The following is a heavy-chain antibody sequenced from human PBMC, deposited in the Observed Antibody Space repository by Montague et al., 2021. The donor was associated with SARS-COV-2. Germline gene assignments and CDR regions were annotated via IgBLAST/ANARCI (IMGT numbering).Heavy chain of an antibody. V-gene: IGHV4-39*01. D-gene: IGHD3-22*01. CDR1: GGSISSSSYY. CDR3: ASPTYYYDSSGSDAFDI. CDR2: IYYSGST. J-gene: IGHJ3*02. Sequence: SETLSLICTVSGGSISSSSYYWGWIRQPPGKGLEWIGSIYYSGSTYYNPSLKSRVTISVDTSKNQFSLKLSSVAAADTAVYYCASPTYYYDSSGSDAFDIWGQGTMVTVSS.